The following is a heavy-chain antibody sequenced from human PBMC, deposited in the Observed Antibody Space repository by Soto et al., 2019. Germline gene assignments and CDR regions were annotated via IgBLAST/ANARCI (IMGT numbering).Heavy chain of an antibody. V-gene: IGHV4-39*02. CDR2: IYYSGST. Sequence: QLHLQESGPGLVKPSETLSLTCTVSGGSISSNSHNWDWIRQPPGKGLEWIGSIYYSGSTSYNPSLKSRVTISVDTSTNQFSVKLSSVTAADTAVYYWAREWGVRGVIDYMDVWGKGTTVTVSS. CDR1: GGSISSNSHN. D-gene: IGHD3-10*01. CDR3: AREWGVRGVIDYMDV. J-gene: IGHJ6*03.